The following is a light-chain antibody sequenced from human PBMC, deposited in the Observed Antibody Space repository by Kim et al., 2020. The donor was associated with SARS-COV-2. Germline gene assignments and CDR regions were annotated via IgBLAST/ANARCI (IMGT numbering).Light chain of an antibody. CDR1: SLRSYY. CDR2: GKN. V-gene: IGLV3-19*01. CDR3: NSRDSSGNHRM. J-gene: IGLJ3*02. Sequence: SSELTQDPAVSVALGQTVRITCQGDSLRSYYASWYQQKPGQAPVLVIYGKNNRPSGIPDRFSGSSSGNTASLTITGAQAEDKADYYCNSRDSSGNHRMFGGGTQLTVL.